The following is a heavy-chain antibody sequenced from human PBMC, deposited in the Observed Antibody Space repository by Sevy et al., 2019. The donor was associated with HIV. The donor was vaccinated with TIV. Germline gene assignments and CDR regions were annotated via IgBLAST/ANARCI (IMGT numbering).Heavy chain of an antibody. CDR2: IYWDDDK. D-gene: IGHD4-4*01. V-gene: IGHV2-5*02. Sequence: SGPTLVKPTQTLTLTCTFSGFSLSTSGVGVGWIRQPPGKALEWLALIYWDDDKRYSPSLKSRLTITKDISKNQVVLTLTNMDPVVTVTYYCAHRRFTVTPVIYFDYWGQGTLVTVSS. CDR1: GFSLSTSGVG. CDR3: AHRRFTVTPVIYFDY. J-gene: IGHJ4*02.